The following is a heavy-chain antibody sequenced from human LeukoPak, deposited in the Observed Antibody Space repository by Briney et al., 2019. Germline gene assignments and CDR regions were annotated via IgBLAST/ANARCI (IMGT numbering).Heavy chain of an antibody. CDR1: GGSISSYY. Sequence: SETLSLTCTVSGGSISSYYWSWIRQPPGKGLEWIGYIYYSGSTNYIPSLKSRVTISVDTSKNQFSLKLSSVTAADTAVYYCARTRRSVITFGGVIETLDYWGQGTLVTVSS. CDR3: ARTRRSVITFGGVIETLDY. J-gene: IGHJ4*02. V-gene: IGHV4-59*01. D-gene: IGHD3-16*02. CDR2: IYYSGST.